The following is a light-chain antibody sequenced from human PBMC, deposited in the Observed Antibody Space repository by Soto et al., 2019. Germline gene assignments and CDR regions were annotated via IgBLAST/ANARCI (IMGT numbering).Light chain of an antibody. V-gene: IGLV3-1*01. CDR2: QDA. Sequence: SYELTQPPSVSVSPGQTASITCSGDKLGERFASWYQQKSGQSPVLVIYQDAKRPSGISERFSGSNSGSTATLAITGTQAMDEAVYYCQAWDNNVVIFGGGTKLTVL. CDR3: QAWDNNVVI. CDR1: KLGERF. J-gene: IGLJ2*01.